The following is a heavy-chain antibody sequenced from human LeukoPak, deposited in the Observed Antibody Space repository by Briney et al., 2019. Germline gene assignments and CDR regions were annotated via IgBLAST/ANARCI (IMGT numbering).Heavy chain of an antibody. CDR3: ASFVVVPAAIHYYYGMDV. D-gene: IGHD2-2*02. Sequence: GASVKVSCKASGYTFTGYYMHWVRQAPGQGLEWMGWINPNSGGTNYAQKFQGRVTMTRDTSISTAYMELSRLRSDDTAVYYCASFVVVPAAIHYYYGMDVWGQGTTVTVSS. CDR1: GYTFTGYY. CDR2: INPNSGGT. J-gene: IGHJ6*02. V-gene: IGHV1-2*02.